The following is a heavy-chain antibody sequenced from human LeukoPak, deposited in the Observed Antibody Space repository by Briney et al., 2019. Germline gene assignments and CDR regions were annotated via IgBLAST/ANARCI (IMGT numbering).Heavy chain of an antibody. Sequence: SETLSLTCTVSGGSISSYYWSWIRQPPGKGLEWIGYIYYSGSTNYNPSLKSRVTISVDTSKNQFSLKLSSVTAVDTAVYYCARLPRMAYYYYGMDVWGQGTTVTVSS. V-gene: IGHV4-59*08. CDR3: ARLPRMAYYYYGMDV. CDR2: IYYSGST. CDR1: GGSISSYY. D-gene: IGHD2-8*01. J-gene: IGHJ6*02.